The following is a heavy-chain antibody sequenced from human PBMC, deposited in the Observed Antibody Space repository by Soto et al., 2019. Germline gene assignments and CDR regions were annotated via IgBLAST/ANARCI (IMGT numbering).Heavy chain of an antibody. CDR1: GGSISSSSYY. D-gene: IGHD4-17*01. V-gene: IGHV4-39*01. CDR2: IYYSGST. CDR3: ARPSHYGDYFDY. J-gene: IGHJ4*02. Sequence: SETLSLTCTVSGGSISSSSYYWGWIRQPPGKGLEWIGSIYYSGSTYHNPSLKSRVTISVDTSKNQFSLKLSSVTAADTAVYYCARPSHYGDYFDYWGQGTLVTVSS.